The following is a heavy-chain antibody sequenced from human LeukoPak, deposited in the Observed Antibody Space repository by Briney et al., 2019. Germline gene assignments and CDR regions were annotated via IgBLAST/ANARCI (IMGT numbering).Heavy chain of an antibody. CDR2: INPNSGGT. J-gene: IGHJ5*02. CDR3: ASEVRDCSGGSCSAWKSLIVSNWFDP. D-gene: IGHD2-15*01. V-gene: IGHV1-2*02. CDR1: GYTFTGYY. Sequence: ASVKVSCKASGYTFTGYYMHWVRQAPGQGLEWMGWINPNSGGTNYAQKFQGRVTMTRDTSISTAYMELSRLRSDDTAVYYCASEVRDCSGGSCSAWKSLIVSNWFDPWGQGTLVTVSS.